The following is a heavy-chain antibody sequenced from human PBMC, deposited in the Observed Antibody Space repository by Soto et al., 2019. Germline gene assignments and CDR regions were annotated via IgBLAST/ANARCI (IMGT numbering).Heavy chain of an antibody. Sequence: KTSETLSLTCAVSGGSISNTNWWTWVRQPPGKGLEWIGEVHHSGNTYCNPSLKSRVTISIDKSKNQFSLTLSSVTAADTAVYFCARAPSTSCLDYWGQGTLVTVPQ. D-gene: IGHD2-2*01. CDR3: ARAPSTSCLDY. V-gene: IGHV4-4*02. J-gene: IGHJ4*02. CDR2: VHHSGNT. CDR1: GGSISNTNW.